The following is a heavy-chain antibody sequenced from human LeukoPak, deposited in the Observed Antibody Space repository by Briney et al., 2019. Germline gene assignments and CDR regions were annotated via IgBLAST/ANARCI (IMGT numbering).Heavy chain of an antibody. Sequence: GGSLRLSCAASGFVFRSYGMHWVRQAPGKGLEWVTFIQYDGNNKYYADSVKGRFTISRDSAKNSLYLQMNSLRAEDTAVYYCARDFFAPGIPAANYMDVWGKGTTVTVSS. J-gene: IGHJ6*03. V-gene: IGHV3-30*02. CDR3: ARDFFAPGIPAANYMDV. CDR1: GFVFRSYG. CDR2: IQYDGNNK. D-gene: IGHD6-13*01.